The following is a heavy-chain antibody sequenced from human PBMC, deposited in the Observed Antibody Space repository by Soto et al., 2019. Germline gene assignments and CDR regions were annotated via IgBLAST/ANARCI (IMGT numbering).Heavy chain of an antibody. V-gene: IGHV3-11*01. CDR2: ISSSGTGI. CDR3: ARAYSDAFDI. D-gene: IGHD2-15*01. Sequence: GGSLRLSCAASGFTFRDYYMTWIRQAPGKGLEWVSYISSSGTGIYYPDSVRGRFTISRDNAKNSLYLQMSSLRAEDTAVYYCARAYSDAFDIWGQGTMVTVSS. J-gene: IGHJ3*02. CDR1: GFTFRDYY.